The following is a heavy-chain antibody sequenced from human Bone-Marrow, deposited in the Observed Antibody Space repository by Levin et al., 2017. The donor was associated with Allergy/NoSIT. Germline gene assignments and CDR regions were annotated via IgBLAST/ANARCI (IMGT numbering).Heavy chain of an antibody. CDR2: ISSSSSYI. Sequence: SGESLKISCAASGFTFSSYSMNWVRQAPGKGLEWVSSISSSSSYIYYADSVKGRFTISRDNAKNSLYLQMNSLRAEDTAVYYCARDMLVFPLFRYCSGGSCYPPYYGMDVWGQGTTVTVSS. CDR1: GFTFSSYS. J-gene: IGHJ6*02. CDR3: ARDMLVFPLFRYCSGGSCYPPYYGMDV. V-gene: IGHV3-21*01. D-gene: IGHD2-15*01.